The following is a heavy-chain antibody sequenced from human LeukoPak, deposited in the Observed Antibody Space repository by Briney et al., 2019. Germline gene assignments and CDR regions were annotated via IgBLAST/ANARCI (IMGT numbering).Heavy chain of an antibody. V-gene: IGHV4-34*01. D-gene: IGHD6-13*01. J-gene: IGHJ5*02. CDR3: ARDQVAAAGTLRWFDP. Sequence: SETLSLTCAIYGGSFSGYYWSWIRQPPGKGLEWIGEINHSGSTNYNPSLKSRVTISVDKSKNQFSLKLSSVTAADTAVYYCARDQVAAAGTLRWFDPWGQGTLVTVSS. CDR1: GGSFSGYY. CDR2: INHSGST.